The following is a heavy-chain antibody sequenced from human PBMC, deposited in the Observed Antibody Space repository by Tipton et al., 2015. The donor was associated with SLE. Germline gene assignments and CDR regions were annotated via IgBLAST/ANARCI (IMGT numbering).Heavy chain of an antibody. CDR3: ARLAVAGMWYYFDF. J-gene: IGHJ4*02. Sequence: TLSLTCTVSGASIGSHHWTWIRQPPGKGLEWIGNIFYSGGTNYSPFLNSRITISADTSKNQLSLNVISMTAADTAVYYCARLAVAGMWYYFDFWGQGAPVTVSS. CDR1: GASIGSHH. V-gene: IGHV4-59*11. CDR2: IFYSGGT. D-gene: IGHD6-19*01.